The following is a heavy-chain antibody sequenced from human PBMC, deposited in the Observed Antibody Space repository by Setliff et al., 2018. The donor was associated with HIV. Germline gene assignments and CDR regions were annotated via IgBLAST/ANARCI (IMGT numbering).Heavy chain of an antibody. J-gene: IGHJ3*02. V-gene: IGHV4-38-2*02. CDR2: IYHSGST. CDR3: ARVATGPESFDI. Sequence: SETLSLTCTVSGYSISSGYYWGWIRQPPGKGLEWIGNIYHSGSTYYTPSLKSRVTISLDTSKSQFSLKLSSVTAADTAVYYCARVATGPESFDIWGQGTMVTVSS. CDR1: GYSISSGYY. D-gene: IGHD3-9*01.